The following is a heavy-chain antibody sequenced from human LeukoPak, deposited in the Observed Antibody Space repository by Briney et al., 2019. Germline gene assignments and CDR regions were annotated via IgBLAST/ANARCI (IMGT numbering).Heavy chain of an antibody. D-gene: IGHD2-21*02. CDR2: IIPIFGTA. Sequence: SVKVSCKASGGTFSSYAISWVRQAPGQGLEWMGGIIPIFGTANYAQKFQGRVTITADKSTSTAYMELSSLRSEDTAVYYCARDGSVVVTADDAFDIWGQGTMVTVSS. CDR1: GGTFSSYA. V-gene: IGHV1-69*06. CDR3: ARDGSVVVTADDAFDI. J-gene: IGHJ3*02.